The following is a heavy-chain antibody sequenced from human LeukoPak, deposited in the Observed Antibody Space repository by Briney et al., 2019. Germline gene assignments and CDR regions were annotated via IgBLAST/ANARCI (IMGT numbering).Heavy chain of an antibody. J-gene: IGHJ4*02. CDR1: GFTFSSYG. CDR3: AKNDRNGVSFDY. CDR2: ISYDGSNK. V-gene: IGHV3-30*18. Sequence: GGSLRLSCAASGFTFSSYGMHWVRQAPGKGLEWVAVISYDGSNKYYADSVKGRFTISRDNSKNTLYLQMNSLRAEDTAVYYCAKNDRNGVSFDYWGQGTLVTVSS. D-gene: IGHD1-1*01.